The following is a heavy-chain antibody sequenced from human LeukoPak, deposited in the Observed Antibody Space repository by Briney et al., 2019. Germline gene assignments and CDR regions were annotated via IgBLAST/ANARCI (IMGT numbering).Heavy chain of an antibody. Sequence: ASVKVSCKASGYTFTSYGISWVRQAPGQGLEWMGWISAYNGNTNYAQKLQGRVTMTTDTSTSTAYMELRSLGSDDTAVYYCARDRAAGRGTYYYGSGSYYNEGNFDYWGQGTLVTVSS. CDR2: ISAYNGNT. D-gene: IGHD3-10*01. J-gene: IGHJ4*02. CDR3: ARDRAAGRGTYYYGSGSYYNEGNFDY. V-gene: IGHV1-18*04. CDR1: GYTFTSYG.